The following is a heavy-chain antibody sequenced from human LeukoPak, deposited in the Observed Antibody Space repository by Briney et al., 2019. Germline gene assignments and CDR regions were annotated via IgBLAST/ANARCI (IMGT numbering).Heavy chain of an antibody. CDR1: GFHFSSYA. CDR2: VSGSGGSTYST. CDR3: VRSNIVVVAAAGDV. V-gene: IGHV3-23*01. J-gene: IGHJ3*01. D-gene: IGHD2-15*01. Sequence: GGSLRLSCAASGFHFSSYAMNWVRQAPGKGLEWVSSVSGSGGSTYSTYYAGSLKGRITVSRDDSKNTFYLQMISLRDEDTAVYYCVRSNIVVVAAAGDVWGQGTLVTVSS.